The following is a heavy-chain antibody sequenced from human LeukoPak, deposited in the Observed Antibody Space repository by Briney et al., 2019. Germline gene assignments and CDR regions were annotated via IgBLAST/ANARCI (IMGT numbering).Heavy chain of an antibody. D-gene: IGHD6-13*01. CDR3: ARGIPAPGHLDY. V-gene: IGHV1-18*01. J-gene: IGHJ4*02. CDR2: INTYNGNT. CDR1: GYTLTNYA. Sequence: APVTVTFQASGYTLTNYAFSWVRQAPGQGLEWMGWINTYNGNTYYAQKLQGRVTLTTDTSTTTAYMELRSLRSDDTAVYYCARGIPAPGHLDYWGQGTLLTVSS.